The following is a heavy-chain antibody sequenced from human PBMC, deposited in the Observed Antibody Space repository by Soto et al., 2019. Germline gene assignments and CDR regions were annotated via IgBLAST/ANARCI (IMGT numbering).Heavy chain of an antibody. J-gene: IGHJ4*02. V-gene: IGHV4-39*01. CDR1: GGSISSRTFW. CDR2: MYYSGSS. CDR3: ARHPRDDYNYGGSGIFDD. Sequence: QLQLQESGPGLVKPSETLSLTCSVSGGSISSRTFWWAWIRQPPGKGLEWIGDMYYSGSSYSSPSLKSRVTPSVDTSKNQLSLKLNSVTAADTAVYYCARHPRDDYNYGGSGIFDDWGQGTLVTVSS. D-gene: IGHD4-4*01.